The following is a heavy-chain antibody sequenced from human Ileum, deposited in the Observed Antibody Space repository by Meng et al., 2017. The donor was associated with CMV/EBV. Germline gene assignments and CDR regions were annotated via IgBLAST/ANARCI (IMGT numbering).Heavy chain of an antibody. CDR1: GYTFTSYD. V-gene: IGHV1-8*01. Sequence: ASVKVSCKASGYTFTSYDINWVRQATGQGLEWMGWMNPNSGNTGYGQKFQGRVTMTRNTSISTAYMELSSLRSEDTAVYYCARTHYYYYGMDVWGQGTMVTVSS. CDR2: MNPNSGNT. J-gene: IGHJ6*02. CDR3: ARTHYYYYGMDV.